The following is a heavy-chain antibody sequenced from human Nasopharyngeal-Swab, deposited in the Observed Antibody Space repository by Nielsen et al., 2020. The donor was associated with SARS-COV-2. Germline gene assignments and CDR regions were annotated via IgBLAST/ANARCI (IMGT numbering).Heavy chain of an antibody. CDR1: GGSISSSSHY. V-gene: IGHV4-39*07. CDR3: ARGPEYYDFWSGYPGNAFDI. D-gene: IGHD3-3*01. CDR2: IYSSGST. Sequence: ESLKISCTVSGGSISSSSHYWGWLRQPPGKGLEWIGSIYSSGSTNYNPSLKSRVTMSVDTSKNQFSLKLSSVTAADTAVYYCARGPEYYDFWSGYPGNAFDIWGQGTMVTVSS. J-gene: IGHJ3*02.